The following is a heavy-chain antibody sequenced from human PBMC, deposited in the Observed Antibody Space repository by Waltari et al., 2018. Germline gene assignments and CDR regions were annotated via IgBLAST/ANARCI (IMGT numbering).Heavy chain of an antibody. CDR3: ASGGSSYPVDY. D-gene: IGHD6-6*01. J-gene: IGHJ4*02. CDR1: GGSISSSSYY. CDR2: IYYSGST. Sequence: QLQLQESGPGLVKPSEALSLTCTVSGGSISSSSYYWGWIRQPPGKGLEWIGSIYYSGSTYYNPSRKSRVTISVDTSKNQFSRKLSSVTAADTAVYYCASGGSSYPVDYWGQGTLVTVSS. V-gene: IGHV4-39*01.